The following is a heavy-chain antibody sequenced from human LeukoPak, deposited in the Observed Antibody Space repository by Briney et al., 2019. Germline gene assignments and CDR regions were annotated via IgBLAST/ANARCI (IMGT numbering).Heavy chain of an antibody. CDR2: ISSGRTYT. J-gene: IGHJ4*02. Sequence: GGSLRLSCAASGFTFSSFNMNWVRQAPGKGLEWVSSISSGRTYTYYAHSVKGRFTISRENTKDSLFLQMNSLRAEDTAIYYCARGDRSAVFDYWGQGSLVTVSP. V-gene: IGHV3-21*01. CDR3: ARGDRSAVFDY. D-gene: IGHD6-13*01. CDR1: GFTFSSFN.